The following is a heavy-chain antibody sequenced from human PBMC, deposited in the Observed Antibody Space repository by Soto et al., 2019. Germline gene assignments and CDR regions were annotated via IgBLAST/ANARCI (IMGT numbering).Heavy chain of an antibody. Sequence: PGGSLRLSCAASGFTFSHYAMTWVRQGPGKGLEWVSVISGSGVTSYYADSVKGRFTISRDNPKKMLYLQMNSLRGEDTAIYYCAKDSDIAAISTAIGQPFDTWGQGTLLTVSS. D-gene: IGHD2-15*01. V-gene: IGHV3-23*01. J-gene: IGHJ4*02. CDR2: ISGSGVTS. CDR1: GFTFSHYA. CDR3: AKDSDIAAISTAIGQPFDT.